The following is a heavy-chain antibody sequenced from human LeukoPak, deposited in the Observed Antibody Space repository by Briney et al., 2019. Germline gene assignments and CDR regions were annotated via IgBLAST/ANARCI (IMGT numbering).Heavy chain of an antibody. Sequence: ASVKVSCKASGYTFTGYYMHWVRQAPGQGLEWMGWINPNSGGTNYAQKFQGRVTMTRDTSISTAYMELSRLRSDDTAVYYCARDEYCSSTTCFYPYYMDAWGKGTTVTVSS. J-gene: IGHJ6*03. CDR2: INPNSGGT. CDR3: ARDEYCSSTTCFYPYYMDA. V-gene: IGHV1-2*02. CDR1: GYTFTGYY. D-gene: IGHD2-2*01.